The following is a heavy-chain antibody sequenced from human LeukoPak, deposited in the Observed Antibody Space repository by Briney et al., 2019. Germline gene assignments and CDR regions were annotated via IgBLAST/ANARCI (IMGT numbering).Heavy chain of an antibody. D-gene: IGHD6-13*01. CDR3: ARSWYSSSWYYFDY. CDR2: IRSSFSHT. CDR1: GFTVSSNY. V-gene: IGHV3-11*06. J-gene: IGHJ4*02. Sequence: GGSLRLSCAASGFTVSSNYMSWIRQAPGKGLEWVSYIRSSFSHTNYADSVKGRFTISRDNAKNSLYLQMNSLRAEDTAVYYCARSWYSSSWYYFDYWGQGTLVTVSS.